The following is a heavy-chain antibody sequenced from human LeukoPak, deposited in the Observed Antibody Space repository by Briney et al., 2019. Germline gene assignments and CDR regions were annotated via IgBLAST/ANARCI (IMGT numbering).Heavy chain of an antibody. V-gene: IGHV3-66*01. J-gene: IGHJ4*02. CDR1: GFTFSSYS. CDR2: IYSGGST. Sequence: GGSLRLSCAAPGFTFSSYSMNWVRQAPGKGLEWVSVIYSGGSTYYADSVKGRFTISRDNSKNTLYLQMNSLRAEDTAVYYCARDYYGSGSYYNLNYFDYWGQGTLVTVSS. D-gene: IGHD3-10*01. CDR3: ARDYYGSGSYYNLNYFDY.